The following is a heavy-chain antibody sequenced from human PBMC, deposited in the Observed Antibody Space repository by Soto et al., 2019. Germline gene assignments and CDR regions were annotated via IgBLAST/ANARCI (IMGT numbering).Heavy chain of an antibody. CDR2: ISAYNGNT. CDR3: ARRYCSSTSCYVSYYYMDV. D-gene: IGHD2-2*01. CDR1: GYTFTSYG. Sequence: ASVKVACKASGYTFTSYGISWVRQAPGQGLEWMGWISAYNGNTNYAQKLQGRVIMTTDTSTSTAYMELRSLRSDDTAVYYCARRYCSSTSCYVSYYYMDVWGKGTTVTVSS. V-gene: IGHV1-18*01. J-gene: IGHJ6*03.